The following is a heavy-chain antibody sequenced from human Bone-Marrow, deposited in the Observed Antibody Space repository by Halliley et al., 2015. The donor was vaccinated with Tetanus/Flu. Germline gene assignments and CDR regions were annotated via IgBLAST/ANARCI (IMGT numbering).Heavy chain of an antibody. D-gene: IGHD3-10*01. CDR3: AKGGDGSISIDY. V-gene: IGHV3-30*18. Sequence: CAASGFTFSNYGMHWVRQAPGKGLEWVAIMSFDGSNKNYADSVKGRFTISRDNSKNTVYLQVDSLRAEDTAVYYCAKGGDGSISIDYWGQGTLVTVSS. J-gene: IGHJ4*02. CDR2: MSFDGSNK. CDR1: GFTFSNYG.